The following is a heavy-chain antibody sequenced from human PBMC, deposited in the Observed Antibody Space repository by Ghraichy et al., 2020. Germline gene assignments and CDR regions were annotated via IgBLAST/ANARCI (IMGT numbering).Heavy chain of an antibody. J-gene: IGHJ4*02. CDR2: IKQDGGEK. Sequence: GGSLRLSCAASGFTFSNFWMSWVRQAPGKGLEWVANIKQDGGEKYYVDSVKGRFTISRDNAKNSLYLQMNSLRAEDTAVYYCARSMYYYDSSLAYWGQGTRVTVFS. V-gene: IGHV3-7*01. CDR1: GFTFSNFW. CDR3: ARSMYYYDSSLAY. D-gene: IGHD3-22*01.